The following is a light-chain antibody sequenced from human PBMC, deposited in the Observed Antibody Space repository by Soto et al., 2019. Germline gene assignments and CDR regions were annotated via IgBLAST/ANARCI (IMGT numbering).Light chain of an antibody. V-gene: IGKV3-15*01. CDR3: HQYNHWLTWT. J-gene: IGKJ1*01. CDR1: QSVSSN. CDR2: GAS. Sequence: EILMTQSPATLSVSPGERATLSCRASQSVSSNLAWYQQKPGQAPRLLIYGASTRATGIPARFSGSGSGTEFTLTISSLQSEDFAVYYCHQYNHWLTWTFGQGTKVDI.